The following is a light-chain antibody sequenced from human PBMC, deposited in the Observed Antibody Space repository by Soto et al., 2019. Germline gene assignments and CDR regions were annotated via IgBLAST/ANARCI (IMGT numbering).Light chain of an antibody. CDR1: QSISSY. CDR3: QQSYNTPLT. Sequence: DIQMTQSPSSLSASVGDRVTISCRASQSISSYLNWYQQKPGKAPKLLIYAASSLQGGHPSRFSGSGSETDFTLTISSLQPEEFATYYCQQSYNTPLTFGGGTKVEIK. CDR2: AAS. V-gene: IGKV1-39*01. J-gene: IGKJ4*01.